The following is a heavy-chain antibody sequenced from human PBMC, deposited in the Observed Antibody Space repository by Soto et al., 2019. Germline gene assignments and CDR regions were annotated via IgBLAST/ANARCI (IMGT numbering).Heavy chain of an antibody. CDR1: GYTFIHYY. CDR2: INPNGGST. J-gene: IGHJ4*02. CDR3: ARSLLQGDF. D-gene: IGHD2-21*01. Sequence: QVQLVQSGAEVKKPGASVKVSCKASGYTFIHYYIHWVRQSPGQGLEWMAIINPNGGSTNYAQKDRGKVTVTSDTSTKTVSMELNRLGSDDTAVYFGARSLLQGDFWGQGTLVPVSS. V-gene: IGHV1-46*01.